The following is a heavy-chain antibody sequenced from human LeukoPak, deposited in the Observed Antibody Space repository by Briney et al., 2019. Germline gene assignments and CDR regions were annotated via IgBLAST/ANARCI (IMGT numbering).Heavy chain of an antibody. D-gene: IGHD3-3*01. V-gene: IGHV3-23*01. Sequence: GGSLRLSCEASGFTFSIFTMSWVRRAPGKGLEWISTINSNGDSTYYADSVKGRFTISRDNSKNTVFLQMNSLSAEDTAVYYCAKSDSSSDLWSGPWGQGTLVTDTS. CDR2: INSNGDST. CDR3: AKSDSSSDLWSGP. CDR1: GFTFSIFT. J-gene: IGHJ5*02.